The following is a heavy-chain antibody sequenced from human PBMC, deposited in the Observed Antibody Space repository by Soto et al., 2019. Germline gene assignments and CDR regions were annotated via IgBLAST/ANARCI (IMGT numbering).Heavy chain of an antibody. CDR2: INPRGGST. Sequence: ASVKVSCKASGYTFTSYYMHWVRQAPGQGLEWMGLINPRGGSTSYAQKFQGRVTMTRDTSTSTVYMELSSLRSEDTAVYYCARDRGRRSSGYRYYYYYGMDVWGQGTTVTVSS. J-gene: IGHJ6*02. CDR3: ARDRGRRSSGYRYYYYYGMDV. V-gene: IGHV1-46*01. D-gene: IGHD3-22*01. CDR1: GYTFTSYY.